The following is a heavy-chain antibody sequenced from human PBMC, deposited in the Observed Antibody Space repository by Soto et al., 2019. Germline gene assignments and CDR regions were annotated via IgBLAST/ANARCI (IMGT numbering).Heavy chain of an antibody. Sequence: ASVKVSCKASGYTFTSYAMHWVRQAPGQRLEWMGWINAGNGNTKYSQKFQGRVTITRDTSASTAYMELSSLRSEDTAVYYCAREEGRYYDSSGYYGYWGQGTLVTV. J-gene: IGHJ4*02. CDR2: INAGNGNT. CDR3: AREEGRYYDSSGYYGY. V-gene: IGHV1-3*01. CDR1: GYTFTSYA. D-gene: IGHD3-22*01.